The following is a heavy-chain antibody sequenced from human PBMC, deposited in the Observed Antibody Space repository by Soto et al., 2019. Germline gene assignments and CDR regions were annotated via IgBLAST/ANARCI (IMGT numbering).Heavy chain of an antibody. J-gene: IGHJ6*02. CDR2: ISAYNGNT. D-gene: IGHD6-19*01. V-gene: IGHV1-18*01. CDR1: GYTFTSYG. Sequence: ASVKVSCQASGYTFTSYGISWVRQAPGQGLEWMGWISAYNGNTNYAQKLQGRVTMTTDTSTSTAYMELRSLRSDDTAVYYCARDTGAVAGTPYYYYGMDVWGQGTTVTVSS. CDR3: ARDTGAVAGTPYYYYGMDV.